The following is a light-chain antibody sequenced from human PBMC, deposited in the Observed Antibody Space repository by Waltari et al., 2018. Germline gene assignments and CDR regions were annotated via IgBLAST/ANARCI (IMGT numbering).Light chain of an antibody. J-gene: IGLJ3*02. CDR1: SGSVSTSYF. V-gene: IGLV8-61*01. CDR3: VLYLGSGIWV. CDR2: TPN. Sequence: QTVVTQEPSFSVSPGGTVTLTCGLTSGSVSTSYFPSWYQPTPGQAPLHPIYTPNARSLWVPYRCSGSILGNKAALTITGAQADDESDYYCVLYLGSGIWVFGGGTKLTVL.